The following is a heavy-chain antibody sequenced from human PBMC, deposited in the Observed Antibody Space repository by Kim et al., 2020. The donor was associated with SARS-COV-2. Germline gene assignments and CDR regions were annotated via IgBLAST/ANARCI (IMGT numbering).Heavy chain of an antibody. V-gene: IGHV3-21*01. CDR3: ARDRKQRVLLWFGDRFDY. CDR1: GFTFSSYS. D-gene: IGHD3-10*01. J-gene: IGHJ4*02. CDR2: ISSSSSYI. Sequence: GGSLRLSCAASGFTFSSYSMNWVRQAPGKGLEWVSSISSSSSYIYYADSVKGRFTISRDNAKNSLYLQMNSLRAEDTAVYYCARDRKQRVLLWFGDRFDYWGQGTLVTVSS.